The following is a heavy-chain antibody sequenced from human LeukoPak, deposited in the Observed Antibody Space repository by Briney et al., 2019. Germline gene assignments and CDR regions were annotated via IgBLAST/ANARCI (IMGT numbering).Heavy chain of an antibody. Sequence: GESLRISCKGSGYSFTSYWIGWVRQMSGKGLEWMGIIYPGDSDARYSPSFQGQVTISADKSISTAYLQWSSLKASDTAMYYCARGGGSSWYYFDYWGQGTLVTVSS. CDR3: ARGGGSSWYYFDY. CDR2: IYPGDSDA. CDR1: GYSFTSYW. J-gene: IGHJ4*02. D-gene: IGHD6-13*01. V-gene: IGHV5-51*01.